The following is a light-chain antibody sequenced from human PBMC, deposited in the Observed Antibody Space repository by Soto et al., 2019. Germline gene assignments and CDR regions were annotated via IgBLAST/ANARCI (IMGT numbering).Light chain of an antibody. Sequence: QTVVIQESSLSVSPGGTVTLTCGLRSAPISTTYYPAWYQQTPGQAPRTLTYSTNTRSSGVPDRFSGSIRGNKAALTITGAQAEDEAEYHCVLYMGSGAYLFGPGTKLTVL. CDR1: SAPISTTYY. CDR3: VLYMGSGAYL. J-gene: IGLJ1*01. CDR2: STN. V-gene: IGLV8-61*01.